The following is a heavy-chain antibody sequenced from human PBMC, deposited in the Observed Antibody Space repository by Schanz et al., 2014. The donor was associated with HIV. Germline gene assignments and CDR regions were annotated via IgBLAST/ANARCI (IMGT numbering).Heavy chain of an antibody. CDR2: ISWNSGSI. CDR1: GFTFSSYA. Sequence: EVQLLESGGGLVQPGGSLRLSCAASGFTFSSYAMSWVRQAPGKGLEWVSGISWNSGSIGYADSVKGRFTISRDNAKNSLYLQMNSLRGEDTAVYYCAREKDLGYSSALGFWGQGTLVTVSS. J-gene: IGHJ4*02. CDR3: AREKDLGYSSALGF. D-gene: IGHD6-13*01. V-gene: IGHV3-23*01.